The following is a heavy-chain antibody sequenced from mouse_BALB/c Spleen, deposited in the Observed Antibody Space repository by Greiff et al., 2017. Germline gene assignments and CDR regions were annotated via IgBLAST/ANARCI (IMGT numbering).Heavy chain of an antibody. J-gene: IGHJ3*01. CDR3: ARGRSTMITPWFAY. CDR1: GYTFTSYW. V-gene: IGHV1-69*02. Sequence: QVQLKQPGAELVKPGASVKLSCKASGYTFTSYWMHWVKQRPGQGLEWIGEIDPSDSYTNYNQKFKGKATLTVDKSSSTAYMQLSSLTSEDSAVYYCARGRSTMITPWFAYWGQGTLVTVSA. CDR2: IDPSDSYT. D-gene: IGHD2-4*01.